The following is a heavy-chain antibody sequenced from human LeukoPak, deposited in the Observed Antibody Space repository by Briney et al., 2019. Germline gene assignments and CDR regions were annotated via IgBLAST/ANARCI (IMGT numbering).Heavy chain of an antibody. D-gene: IGHD6-19*01. CDR3: ARGGWSLDY. V-gene: IGHV4-59*11. J-gene: IGHJ4*02. Sequence: SETLSLTGTVSGGSISSHYWTWIRQPPGKGLEWVGYIHYSGTTNYNPSLKSRITTSLDTSRNQFSLKLNSVTAADTAVYYCARGGWSLDYWGQGTLVTVSS. CDR1: GGSISSHY. CDR2: IHYSGTT.